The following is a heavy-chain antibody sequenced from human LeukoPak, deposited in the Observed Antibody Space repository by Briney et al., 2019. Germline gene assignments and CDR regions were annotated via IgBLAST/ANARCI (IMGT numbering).Heavy chain of an antibody. Sequence: SQTLSLTCTVSGGSISSYYWSWIRQPPGKGLEWIGEINHSGSTNYNPSLKSRVTISVDTSKNQFSLKLSSVTAADTAVYYCARDSCSGGSCYLFDYWGQGTLVTVSS. CDR3: ARDSCSGGSCYLFDY. V-gene: IGHV4-34*01. CDR2: INHSGST. CDR1: GGSISSYY. D-gene: IGHD2-15*01. J-gene: IGHJ4*02.